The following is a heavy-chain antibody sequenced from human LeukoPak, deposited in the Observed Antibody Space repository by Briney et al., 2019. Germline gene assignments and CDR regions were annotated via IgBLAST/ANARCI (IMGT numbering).Heavy chain of an antibody. CDR1: GGSISSSDYY. CDR3: VRDYSSGWYDY. J-gene: IGHJ4*02. D-gene: IGHD6-19*01. V-gene: IGHV4-61*02. Sequence: SETLSLTCTVSGGSISSSDYYWSWIRQPAGKGLEWIGRIYTSGSTNYNPSLKSRVTMSVDTSKNQFSLKLSSVTAADTAVYYCVRDYSSGWYDYWGQGTLVTVSS. CDR2: IYTSGST.